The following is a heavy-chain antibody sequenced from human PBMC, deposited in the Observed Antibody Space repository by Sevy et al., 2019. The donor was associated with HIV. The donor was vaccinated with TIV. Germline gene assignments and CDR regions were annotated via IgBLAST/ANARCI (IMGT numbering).Heavy chain of an antibody. CDR2: LKSKTDGGTT. J-gene: IGHJ6*02. D-gene: IGHD6-13*01. V-gene: IGHV3-15*01. CDR1: GFTFSNAW. CDR3: TRWWSIAAELGYYYYYGMDV. Sequence: GGSLRLSCAASGFTFSNAWMSWVRLAPEKGLEWVGLLKSKTDGGTTDYAAPVKGRFTISRDDSKNTLYLQMNSLKTEDTAVYYCTRWWSIAAELGYYYYYGMDVWGQGTTVTVSS.